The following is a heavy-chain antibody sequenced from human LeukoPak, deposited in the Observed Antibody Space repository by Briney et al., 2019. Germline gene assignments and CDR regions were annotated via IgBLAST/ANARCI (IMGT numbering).Heavy chain of an antibody. CDR1: GFTFSSYW. Sequence: GGSLRLSCAASGFTFSSYWMHWVRQAPGKGLVWVSRINSDGSSTSYADSVKGRFTISRDNAKNTLYLQMNSLRAEDTAVYYCAKAPTQNSNYYPFDYWGQGTLVTVSS. V-gene: IGHV3-74*01. J-gene: IGHJ4*02. CDR2: INSDGSST. CDR3: AKAPTQNSNYYPFDY. D-gene: IGHD4-11*01.